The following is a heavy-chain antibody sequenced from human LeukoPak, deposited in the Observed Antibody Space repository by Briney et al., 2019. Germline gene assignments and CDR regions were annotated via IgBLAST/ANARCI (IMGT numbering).Heavy chain of an antibody. J-gene: IGHJ4*02. CDR1: GGSVSNYY. Sequence: SETLSLTCTVSGGSVSNYYWSWIRQPPGKGLEWIGYIYYSGSTNYNPSLKSRVTISVDTSKNQFSLKLSSVTAADTAVYYCARWVAAAGHDYWGQGTLVTVSS. CDR2: IYYSGST. V-gene: IGHV4-59*08. CDR3: ARWVAAAGHDY. D-gene: IGHD6-13*01.